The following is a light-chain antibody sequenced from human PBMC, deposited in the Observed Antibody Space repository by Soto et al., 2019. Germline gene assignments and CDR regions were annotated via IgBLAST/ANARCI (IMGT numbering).Light chain of an antibody. CDR2: AAS. Sequence: DIQMTQSPSSLSASVGDRVTITCRASQGISTWLAWYQQKPEKAPRSLIYAASTLQGGVPSRFSGSGSGTDFTLTNSTLEPADFATYYWQQYHSYPYTFGRGTMLEIK. V-gene: IGKV1D-16*01. J-gene: IGKJ2*01. CDR3: QQYHSYPYT. CDR1: QGISTW.